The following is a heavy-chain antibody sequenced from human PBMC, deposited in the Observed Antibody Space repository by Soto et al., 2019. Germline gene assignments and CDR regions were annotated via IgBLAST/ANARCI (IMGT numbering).Heavy chain of an antibody. CDR3: AREETGDRMIWPFDY. J-gene: IGHJ4*02. D-gene: IGHD7-27*01. V-gene: IGHV1-69*08. CDR2: IIPILGIA. CDR1: GGTFSSYT. Sequence: QVQLVQSGAEVKKPGSSVKVSCKASGGTFSSYTISWVRQAPGQGLEWMGRIIPILGIANYAQKFQGRVTITADKSTSTADMELSSLRSEDTAVYYCAREETGDRMIWPFDYWGQGTLVTVSS.